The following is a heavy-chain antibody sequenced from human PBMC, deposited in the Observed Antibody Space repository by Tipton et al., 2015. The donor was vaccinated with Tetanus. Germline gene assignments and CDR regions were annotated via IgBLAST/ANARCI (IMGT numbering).Heavy chain of an antibody. J-gene: IGHJ6*02. D-gene: IGHD3-22*01. CDR2: IDPNSGGT. CDR3: ARDRGDYIYYGMDV. CDR1: GYTFTGYY. Sequence: QLVQSGAEMKKPGASVKVSCKASGYTFTGYYIYWVRQAPGRGLEWMGWIDPNSGGTVYAQKFQGRVTMTRDTSISTAYMELGSLRSDDTAVYYCARDRGDYIYYGMDVWGPGTTVTVS. V-gene: IGHV1-2*02.